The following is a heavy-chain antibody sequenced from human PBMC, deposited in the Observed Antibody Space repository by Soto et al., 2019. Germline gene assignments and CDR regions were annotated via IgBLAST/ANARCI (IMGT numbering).Heavy chain of an antibody. CDR2: ISSSSSYI. Sequence: GESLKISCAASGFTFSSYSMNWVRQAPGKGLEWVSSISSSSSYIYYTDSLEGRFTISRDNAKNSLYLQMNSLRAEDTAVYYCARAYCRGGSCYSGDLFDYWGQGTLVTVSS. CDR1: GFTFSSYS. CDR3: ARAYCRGGSCYSGDLFDY. D-gene: IGHD2-15*01. J-gene: IGHJ4*02. V-gene: IGHV3-21*01.